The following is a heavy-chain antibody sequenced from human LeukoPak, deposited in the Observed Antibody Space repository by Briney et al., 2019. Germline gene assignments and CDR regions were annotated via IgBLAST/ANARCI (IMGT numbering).Heavy chain of an antibody. CDR1: GFTFSSYA. Sequence: PGGSLRLSCAASGFTFSSYAMSWVCQAPGKGLEWVSAISGSGGSTYYADSVKGRFTISRDNSKNTLYLQMNSLRAEDTAVYYCARDGGYCSGGSCDGRDYWGQGTLVTVSS. CDR2: ISGSGGST. CDR3: ARDGGYCSGGSCDGRDY. V-gene: IGHV3-23*01. D-gene: IGHD2-15*01. J-gene: IGHJ4*02.